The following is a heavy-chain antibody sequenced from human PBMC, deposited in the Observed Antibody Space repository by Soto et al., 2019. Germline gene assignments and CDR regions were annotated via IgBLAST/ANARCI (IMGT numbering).Heavy chain of an antibody. CDR1: GYTFMSYD. V-gene: IGHV1-8*02. Sequence: ASVKVSCKASGYTFMSYDINWVRQATGQGLEWMGWMNPNSGNRGYAQKFQGRVTMTRDTSASTAYMELSSLRSEDTAVYYCARSIVVVTALDYWGQGTLVTVSS. J-gene: IGHJ4*02. CDR2: MNPNSGNR. D-gene: IGHD2-21*02. CDR3: ARSIVVVTALDY.